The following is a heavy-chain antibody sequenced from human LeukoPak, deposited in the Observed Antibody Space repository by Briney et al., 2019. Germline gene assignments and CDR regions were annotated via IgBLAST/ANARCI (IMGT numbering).Heavy chain of an antibody. CDR1: GFTFSSYA. V-gene: IGHV3-30*04. Sequence: GGSLRLSCAASGFTFSSYAMSWVRQVPGKGLEWVAVISYDGSNKYYADSVKGRFTISRDNSKNTLYLQMNSLRAEDTAVYYCARSQGAAYGMDVWGQGTTVTVSS. J-gene: IGHJ6*02. CDR3: ARSQGAAYGMDV. CDR2: ISYDGSNK. D-gene: IGHD3-16*01.